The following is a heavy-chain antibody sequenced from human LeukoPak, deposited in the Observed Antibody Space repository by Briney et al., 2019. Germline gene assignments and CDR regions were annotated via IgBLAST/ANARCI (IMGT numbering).Heavy chain of an antibody. D-gene: IGHD2-15*01. CDR3: ARVYIAEDY. J-gene: IGHJ4*02. V-gene: IGHV3-21*04. CDR2: ITTSSSYK. CDR1: GFTFSAYN. Sequence: GGSLRLSCAASGFTFSAYNMNWVRQAPGKGLEWVSSITTSSSYKFYADSVKGRFTISRDNAKNSLYLQMNSLRAEDTAVYYCARVYIAEDYWGQGTLVTISS.